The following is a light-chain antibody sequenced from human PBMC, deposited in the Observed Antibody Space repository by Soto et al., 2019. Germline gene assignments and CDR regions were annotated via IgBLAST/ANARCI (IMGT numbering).Light chain of an antibody. J-gene: IGLJ1*01. V-gene: IGLV2-14*01. CDR3: DSYTSSRAYV. CDR2: EVS. CDR1: SSDVGGYNY. Sequence: QSALTQPASVSGSPGQSITISCTGTSSDVGGYNYVSWYQQQAGKAPKLIIHEVSNRPSGVSNRFSGSKSGNTASLTISGLHAEDEADYYCDSYTSSRAYVFGTGTKLTVL.